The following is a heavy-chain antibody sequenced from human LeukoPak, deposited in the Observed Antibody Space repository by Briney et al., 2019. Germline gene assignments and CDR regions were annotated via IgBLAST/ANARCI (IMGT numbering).Heavy chain of an antibody. CDR3: ASRKLGNDY. J-gene: IGHJ4*02. Sequence: SETLSLTRTVSGGSVTDYYWSWIRQSPGKGLEWIGYIYYTGTSYNPSLKSRVTISADTSKNQFSLKLISVTAADTAVYYCASRKLGNDYWGQGTLVTVSS. V-gene: IGHV4-59*02. CDR2: IYYTGT. D-gene: IGHD7-27*01. CDR1: GGSVTDYY.